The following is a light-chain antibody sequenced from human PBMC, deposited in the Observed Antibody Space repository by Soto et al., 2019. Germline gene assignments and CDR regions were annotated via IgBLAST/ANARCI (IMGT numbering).Light chain of an antibody. CDR3: QQRSNWPRT. J-gene: IGKJ1*01. V-gene: IGKV3-11*01. CDR1: QSVSSY. Sequence: EIVLTQSPATLSLSPGERATLSCRASQSVSSYLAWYQQKPGQAPRLLIYDSSNRAAGIPARFSGSGSGTDVTLALSSLEPEDFAVYYCQQRSNWPRTFGQGTKVEIK. CDR2: DSS.